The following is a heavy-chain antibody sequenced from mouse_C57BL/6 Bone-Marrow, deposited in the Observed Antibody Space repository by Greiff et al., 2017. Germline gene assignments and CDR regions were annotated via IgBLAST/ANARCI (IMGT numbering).Heavy chain of an antibody. Sequence: EVQLQQSGAELVKPGASVKLSCTASGFNIKDYYMHWVKQRTEQGLEWIGRIDPEDGETKYAPKFQGKATITADTSSNTAYLQLSSLTSEDTADYCCARMRIYHGSHYAMDCWSQGTSVTVSS. J-gene: IGHJ4*01. CDR3: ARMRIYHGSHYAMDC. V-gene: IGHV14-2*01. CDR1: GFNIKDYY. CDR2: IDPEDGET. D-gene: IGHD2-2*01.